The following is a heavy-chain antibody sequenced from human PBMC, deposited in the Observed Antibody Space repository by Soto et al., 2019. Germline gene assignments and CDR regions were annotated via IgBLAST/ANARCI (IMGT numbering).Heavy chain of an antibody. CDR1: GGTISNRNG. Sequence: SQTMSLTYAVSGGTISNRNGWSCVRQPPGKGLEWIGEIYHSGSTNYNPSLKSRVTISVDKSKNQFSLKLSSVTAADTAVYYCARVSGSYYYVMDVWGQGTTVTVSS. CDR2: IYHSGST. V-gene: IGHV4-4*02. J-gene: IGHJ6*02. CDR3: ARVSGSYYYVMDV. D-gene: IGHD1-26*01.